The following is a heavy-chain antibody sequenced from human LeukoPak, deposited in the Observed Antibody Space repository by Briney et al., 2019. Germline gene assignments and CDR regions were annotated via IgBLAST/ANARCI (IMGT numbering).Heavy chain of an antibody. CDR2: SNPNSGGT. J-gene: IGHJ3*02. CDR1: GYTFTGYY. CDR3: ARERDAFDI. Sequence: ASVKVSCKASGYTFTGYYMHWVRQAPGQGLGWMGWSNPNSGGTNYAQKFQGRVTMTRGTSITTAYMELRRLRSDDTAVYYCARERDAFDIWGQGTMVTVSS. V-gene: IGHV1-2*02.